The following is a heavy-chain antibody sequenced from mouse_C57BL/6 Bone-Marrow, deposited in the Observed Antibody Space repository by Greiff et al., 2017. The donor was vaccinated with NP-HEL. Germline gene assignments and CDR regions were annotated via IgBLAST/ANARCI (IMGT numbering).Heavy chain of an antibody. J-gene: IGHJ2*01. Sequence: DVMLVESGGGLVKPGGSLKLSCAASGFTFSDYGMHWVRQAPEKGLEWVAYISSGSSTIYYADTVKGRVTISRDNAKNTLFLQMTSLRSEDTAMYYCARPNYYYGSSSYFDYWGQGTTLTVSS. D-gene: IGHD1-1*01. V-gene: IGHV5-17*01. CDR2: ISSGSSTI. CDR3: ARPNYYYGSSSYFDY. CDR1: GFTFSDYG.